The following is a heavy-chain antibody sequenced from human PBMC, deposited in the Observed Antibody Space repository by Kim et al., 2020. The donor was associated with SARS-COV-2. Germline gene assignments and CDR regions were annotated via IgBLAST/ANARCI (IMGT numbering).Heavy chain of an antibody. CDR1: GYSFTGYY. D-gene: IGHD3-3*01. CDR2: INPNTGGT. CDR3: VRLTSIYWYFGL. J-gene: IGHJ2*01. V-gene: IGHV1-2*06. Sequence: ASVKVSCTASGYSFTGYYMNWVRQAPGQGLEWMGRINPNTGGTSYAQKFQGRVTMTSDTSISTAYMELSSLTSDDTAVYYCVRLTSIYWYFGLWGRGTLVTVSS.